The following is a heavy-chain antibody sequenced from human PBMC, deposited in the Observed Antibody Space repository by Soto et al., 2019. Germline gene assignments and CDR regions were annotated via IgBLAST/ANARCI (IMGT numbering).Heavy chain of an antibody. Sequence: HPGGSLRLSCAASGFTFSSYAMSWVRQAPGKGLEWVSAISGSGGSTYYADSVKGRFTISRDNSKNTLYLQMNSLRAEDTAVYYCAKSYSSSWYPLPSYYFDYWGQGTLVTVSS. D-gene: IGHD6-13*01. V-gene: IGHV3-23*01. CDR3: AKSYSSSWYPLPSYYFDY. CDR1: GFTFSSYA. CDR2: ISGSGGST. J-gene: IGHJ4*02.